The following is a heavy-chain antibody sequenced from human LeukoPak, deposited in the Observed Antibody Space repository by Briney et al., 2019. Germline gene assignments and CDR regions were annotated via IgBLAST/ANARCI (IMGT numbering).Heavy chain of an antibody. CDR2: IYSDGRT. J-gene: IGHJ4*02. D-gene: IGHD3-10*01. V-gene: IGHV3-53*01. CDR1: GFAVSSNY. Sequence: GGSLRLSCAASGFAVSSNYMSWVRQAPGKGLEWVSVIYSDGRTYYADSVKGRFTISRDISKNTLFLQMTSLRAEDTAVYYCAKLKGWYGEGYFDYWAQGTLVTVSS. CDR3: AKLKGWYGEGYFDY.